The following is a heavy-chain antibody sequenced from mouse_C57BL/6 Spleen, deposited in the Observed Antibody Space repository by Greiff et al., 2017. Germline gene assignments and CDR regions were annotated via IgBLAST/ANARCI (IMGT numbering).Heavy chain of an antibody. CDR3: ASFGTTVVAFDY. CDR2: IHPNSGST. V-gene: IGHV1-64*01. CDR1: GYTFTSYW. J-gene: IGHJ2*01. Sequence: VQLQQPGAELVKPGASVKLSCKASGYTFTSYWLHWVKQRPGQGLEWIGMIHPNSGSTNYNEKFKSKATLTVDKSSSTAYMQLRSLTSEDSAVYYCASFGTTVVAFDYWGHGTTLTVSS. D-gene: IGHD1-1*01.